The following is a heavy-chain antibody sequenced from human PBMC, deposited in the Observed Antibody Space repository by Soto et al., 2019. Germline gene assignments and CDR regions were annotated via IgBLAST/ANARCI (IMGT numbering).Heavy chain of an antibody. CDR2: IYHSGST. J-gene: IGHJ5*02. Sequence: QLQLQESGSGLVEPSQTLSLTCAVSGGSISSGGYSWSWIRQPPGKGLEWIGYIYHSGSTYYNPSLRSRVTISVDRSKNQFSLKLSSVTAADTAVYYCARVWGGSNGFDPWGQGTLVTVSS. V-gene: IGHV4-30-2*01. CDR3: ARVWGGSNGFDP. D-gene: IGHD3-16*01. CDR1: GGSISSGGYS.